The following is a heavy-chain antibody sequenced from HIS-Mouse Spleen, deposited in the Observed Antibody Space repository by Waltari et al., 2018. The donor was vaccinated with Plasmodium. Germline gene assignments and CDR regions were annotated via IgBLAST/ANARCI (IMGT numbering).Heavy chain of an antibody. J-gene: IGHJ4*02. V-gene: IGHV3-30*18. Sequence: QVQLVESGGGVVQPGRSLRLSCAASGFTFSSSGMHWVRQAPGKGREWVAVISYDGSNKDHADSGKGRFTITRDNSKNTLYLQMNSLRAEDTAVYYCAKDRRSSSWYVDYWGQGTLVTVSS. CDR1: GFTFSSSG. CDR3: AKDRRSSSWYVDY. CDR2: ISYDGSNK. D-gene: IGHD6-13*01.